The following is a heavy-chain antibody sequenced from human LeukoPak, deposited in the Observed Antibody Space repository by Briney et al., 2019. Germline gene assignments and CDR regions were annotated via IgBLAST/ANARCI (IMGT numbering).Heavy chain of an antibody. V-gene: IGHV4-59*01. CDR2: IYYSGST. CDR1: GGSINSYY. J-gene: IGHJ4*02. D-gene: IGHD6-13*01. CDR3: ARVTGYMTEDYFDY. Sequence: SETLSLTCTVSGGSINSYYWSWIRQPPGKGLEWIGYIYYSGSTNYNPSLKSRVTISVDTSKNQFSLRLSSVAAADTAVYYCARVTGYMTEDYFDYWGQGTLITVSS.